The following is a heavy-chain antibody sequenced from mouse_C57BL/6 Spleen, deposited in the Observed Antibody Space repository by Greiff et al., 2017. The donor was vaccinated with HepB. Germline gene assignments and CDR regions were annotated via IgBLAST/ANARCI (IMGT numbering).Heavy chain of an antibody. Sequence: EVQRVESGPGLAKPSQTLSLTCSVTGYSITSDYWNWIRKFPGNKLEYMGYISYSGSTYYNPSLKSRISITRDTSKNQYYLQLNSVTTEDTATYYCARSPYYYGSSYGAMDYWGQGTSVTVSS. V-gene: IGHV3-8*01. J-gene: IGHJ4*01. D-gene: IGHD1-1*01. CDR1: GYSITSDY. CDR3: ARSPYYYGSSYGAMDY. CDR2: ISYSGST.